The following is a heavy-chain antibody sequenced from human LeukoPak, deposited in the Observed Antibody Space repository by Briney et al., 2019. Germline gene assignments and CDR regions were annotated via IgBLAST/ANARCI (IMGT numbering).Heavy chain of an antibody. CDR3: ARGGTYSAY. J-gene: IGHJ4*02. Sequence: GGSLRLSCAASGFTLSSYWMNWLRQAPGKGPEWVANIKQDGSEKKYGDSVKGRFTISRDNAKNSLYLEMNSLRAEDTAVYYCARGGTYSAYWGQGTLVPVSS. D-gene: IGHD1-26*01. CDR2: IKQDGSEK. V-gene: IGHV3-7*01. CDR1: GFTLSSYW.